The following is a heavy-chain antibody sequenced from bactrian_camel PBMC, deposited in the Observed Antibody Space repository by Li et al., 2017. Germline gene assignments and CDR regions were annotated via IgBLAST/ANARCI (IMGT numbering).Heavy chain of an antibody. Sequence: VQLVESGGDLVQPGDSLRLSCSAAGFTFSDYAMSWVRQIPGKGLEWVSGIDTGGGNTYYADSVKGRFTISRDNAKNTLYLQMNSLKTKDTAVYYCATWWSVGFWGQGTQVTVS. V-gene: IGHV3S40*01. J-gene: IGHJ6*01. CDR3: ATWWSVGF. CDR1: GFTFSDYA. D-gene: IGHD7*01. CDR2: IDTGGGNT.